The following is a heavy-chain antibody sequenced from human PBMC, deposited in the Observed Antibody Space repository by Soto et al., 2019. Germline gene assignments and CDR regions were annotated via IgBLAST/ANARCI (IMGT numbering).Heavy chain of an antibody. CDR2: IIPIFGTA. CDR3: SKGSCSSTSCYLDNWFDP. Sequence: QVQLVQSGAEVKKPGSSVKVSCKASGGTFSSYAISWVRQAPGQGLEWMGGIIPIFGTANYAQKFQGRVTITADEPTNTAYMELSSLRSEDTAVYYCSKGSCSSTSCYLDNWFDPWGQGTLVTVSA. V-gene: IGHV1-69*01. J-gene: IGHJ5*02. CDR1: GGTFSSYA. D-gene: IGHD2-2*01.